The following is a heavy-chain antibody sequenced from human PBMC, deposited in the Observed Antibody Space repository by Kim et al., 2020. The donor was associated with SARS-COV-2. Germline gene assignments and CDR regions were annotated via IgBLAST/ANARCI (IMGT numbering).Heavy chain of an antibody. D-gene: IGHD6-13*01. V-gene: IGHV3-21*01. Sequence: YYADSVKGRFTISRDNAKTSLYLQRNSLRAEDTAVYYCARESYSSSWTDYWGQGTLVTVSS. J-gene: IGHJ4*02. CDR3: ARESYSSSWTDY.